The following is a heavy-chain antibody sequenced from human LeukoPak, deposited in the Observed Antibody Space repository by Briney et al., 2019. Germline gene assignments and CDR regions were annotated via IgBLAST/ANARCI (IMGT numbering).Heavy chain of an antibody. CDR3: AKVMVRGAGDAFDI. V-gene: IGHV3-9*01. CDR2: ISWNSGSI. J-gene: IGHJ3*02. CDR1: GFTFDDYA. D-gene: IGHD3-10*01. Sequence: GGSLRLSCAASGFTFDDYAMHWVRQAPGKGLEWVSGISWNSGSIGYADSVKGRLTISRDNSKNTLYLQMNSLRAEDTAVYYCAKVMVRGAGDAFDIWGQGTMVTVSS.